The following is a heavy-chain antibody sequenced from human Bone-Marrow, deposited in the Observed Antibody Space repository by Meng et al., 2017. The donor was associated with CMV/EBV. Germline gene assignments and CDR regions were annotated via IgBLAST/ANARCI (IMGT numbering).Heavy chain of an antibody. CDR3: VTFDFWSGYYTVGRFDY. J-gene: IGHJ4*02. CDR1: GYTFTSYY. Sequence: ASVKVSCKASGYTFTSYYMHWVRQAPGQGLEWMGIINPSGGSTSYAQKFQGRVTMTRDTSTSTVYMELSSLRSEDTAVYYCVTFDFWSGYYTVGRFDYWGQGTLVTVSS. CDR2: INPSGGST. V-gene: IGHV1-46*03. D-gene: IGHD3-3*01.